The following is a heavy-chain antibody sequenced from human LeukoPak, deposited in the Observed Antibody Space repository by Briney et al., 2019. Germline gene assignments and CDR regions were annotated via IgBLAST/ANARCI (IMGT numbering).Heavy chain of an antibody. CDR1: GYTFTSYA. D-gene: IGHD3-22*01. V-gene: IGHV7-4-1*02. J-gene: IGHJ6*02. Sequence: ASVKVPCKASGYTFTSYAMNWVRQAPGQGLEWMGWINTNTGNPTYAQGFTGRFVFSLDTSVSTAYLQISSLKAEDTAVYYCAREPPPVYDSSGYSWYGMDVWGQGTTVTVSS. CDR3: AREPPPVYDSSGYSWYGMDV. CDR2: INTNTGNP.